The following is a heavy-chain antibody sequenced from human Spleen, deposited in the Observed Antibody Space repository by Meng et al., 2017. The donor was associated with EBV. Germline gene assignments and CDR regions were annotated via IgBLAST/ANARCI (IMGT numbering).Heavy chain of an antibody. Sequence: VQLQVSGPGLVKPSEPLSLTCTVSGDSVSSGNYYWNWIRQPPGKGLEWIGYIYYSGSTNYNPSLKSRVTILVDTSKNQFSLKLNSVTAADTAVYYCARGKIDWGQGTLVTVSS. V-gene: IGHV4-61*01. CDR2: IYYSGST. CDR1: GDSVSSGNYY. J-gene: IGHJ4*02. CDR3: ARGKID. D-gene: IGHD2-21*01.